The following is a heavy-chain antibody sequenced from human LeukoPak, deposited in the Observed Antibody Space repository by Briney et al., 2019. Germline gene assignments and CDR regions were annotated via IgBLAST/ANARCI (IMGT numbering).Heavy chain of an antibody. CDR1: GFTFSDYY. V-gene: IGHV3-11*06. CDR2: ISSSSSYT. J-gene: IGHJ4*02. CDR3: ARYCSGGGCYSH. D-gene: IGHD2-15*01. Sequence: GGSLRLSCAASGFTFSDYYMSWIRQAPGKGLEWVSYISSSSSYTNYADSVKGRFTISRDNAKNSLYLQMNSLRAEDTAVYYCARYCSGGGCYSHWGQGTLVTVSS.